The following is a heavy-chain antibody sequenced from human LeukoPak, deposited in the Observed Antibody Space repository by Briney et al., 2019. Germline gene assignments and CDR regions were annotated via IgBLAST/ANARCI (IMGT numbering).Heavy chain of an antibody. CDR1: GYTFTSYD. CDR3: ARRVISSSSGMGFDY. Sequence: ASVKVSCTASGYTFTSYDINWVRQAPGQGLEWMGWMNPNSGNTGYAQKFQGRVTMTRNTSISTAYMELSSLRSEDTAVYYCARRVISSSSGMGFDYWGQGTLVTVSS. J-gene: IGHJ4*02. V-gene: IGHV1-8*01. CDR2: MNPNSGNT. D-gene: IGHD6-6*01.